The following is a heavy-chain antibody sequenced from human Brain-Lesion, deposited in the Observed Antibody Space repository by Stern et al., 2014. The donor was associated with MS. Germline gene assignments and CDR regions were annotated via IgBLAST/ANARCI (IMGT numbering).Heavy chain of an antibody. CDR1: GGSISSSTYY. J-gene: IGHJ4*02. D-gene: IGHD1-26*01. V-gene: IGHV4-39*01. CDR3: ARHDSVPRPSQLYSARDRGPGYFDY. Sequence: VQLVESGPGLVKPSETLSLTCTVSGGSISSSTYYWAWIRQPPGKGLEWIGNIYYSGFTYYNPSLKSRVTISVDMSKTQFPLKLDSLTAADTAIYYCARHDSVPRPSQLYSARDRGPGYFDYWGQGTLVTVSS. CDR2: IYYSGFT.